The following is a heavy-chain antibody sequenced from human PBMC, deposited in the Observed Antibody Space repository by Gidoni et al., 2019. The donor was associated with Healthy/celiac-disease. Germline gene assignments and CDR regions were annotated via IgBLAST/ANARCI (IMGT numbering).Heavy chain of an antibody. D-gene: IGHD2-2*01. V-gene: IGHV1-18*01. Sequence: QVQLVQSGAEVKKPGASVKVSCKASGYTFTSYGISWVRQVPGQGLEWMGWISAYNGNTNYAQKLQGRVTMTTDTSTSTAYMELRSLRSDDTAVYYCARAIVVVPAATPDDAFDIWGQGTMVTVSS. J-gene: IGHJ3*02. CDR2: ISAYNGNT. CDR3: ARAIVVVPAATPDDAFDI. CDR1: GYTFTSYG.